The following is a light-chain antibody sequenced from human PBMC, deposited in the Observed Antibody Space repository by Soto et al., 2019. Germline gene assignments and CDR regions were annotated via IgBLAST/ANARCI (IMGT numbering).Light chain of an antibody. CDR2: DAS. CDR3: LQYNSYPRT. Sequence: DIQMTQSPSSLSASVGDRVTITCRASQAINTDLDWFKHKPGKAPESLIYDASRLHSGVPSKFSGSGSGTDFTLTISSLQPEDFATYYCLQYNSYPRTFGQGTKVDIK. V-gene: IGKV1-16*02. J-gene: IGKJ1*01. CDR1: QAINTD.